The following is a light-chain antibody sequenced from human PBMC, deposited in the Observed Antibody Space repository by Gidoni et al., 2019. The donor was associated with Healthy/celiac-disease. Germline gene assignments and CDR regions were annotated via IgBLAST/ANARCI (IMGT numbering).Light chain of an antibody. CDR3: QQSYSTPWT. CDR1: QSISSY. CDR2: AAS. Sequence: DILMTQSPSSLSASVGDRVTITCRASQSISSYLNWYQHKPGKAPKLLIYAASSLQSGVPSRFSASGSGTDFTLTISSLQPEDFATYYCQQSYSTPWTFGQGTMVEIK. J-gene: IGKJ1*01. V-gene: IGKV1-39*01.